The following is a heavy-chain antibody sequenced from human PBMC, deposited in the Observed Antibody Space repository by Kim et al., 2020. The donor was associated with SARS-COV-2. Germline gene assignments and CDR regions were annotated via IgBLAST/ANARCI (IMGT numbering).Heavy chain of an antibody. Sequence: ASVKVSCKASGYTFSNNVLHWVRQAPGQGLEWMGWINAGTGKTGYSQKLQGRVTITRDTSASTAYMELSSLRFEDTAVYYCARGGGLDPWGQGTLVTVSS. V-gene: IGHV1-3*01. J-gene: IGHJ5*02. CDR3: ARGGGLDP. CDR2: INAGTGKT. D-gene: IGHD3-16*01. CDR1: GYTFSNNV.